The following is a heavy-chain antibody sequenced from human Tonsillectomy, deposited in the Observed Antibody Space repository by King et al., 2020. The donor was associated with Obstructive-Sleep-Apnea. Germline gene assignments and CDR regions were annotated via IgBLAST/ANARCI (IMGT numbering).Heavy chain of an antibody. D-gene: IGHD5-12*01. J-gene: IGHJ4*02. CDR1: GGSISNYY. V-gene: IGHV4-59*08. CDR3: ARHRGVDDSGGYGDYFDY. Sequence: VQLQESGPGLVKPSETLSLTCTVSGGSISNYYWSWIRQPPGKGLEWIGYMDYSGNTNLNPSLKSRVTISADTSKIQFSLRLSSVTAADTAVYYCARHRGVDDSGGYGDYFDYWGQGTLVTVSS. CDR2: MDYSGNT.